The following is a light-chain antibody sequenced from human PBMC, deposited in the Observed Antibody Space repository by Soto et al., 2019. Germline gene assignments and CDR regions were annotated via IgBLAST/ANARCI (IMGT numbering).Light chain of an antibody. V-gene: IGKV3-20*01. CDR1: QSVSSNY. CDR2: GAS. Sequence: ENVLTQFPGTLSLSPGERATLSCRASQSVSSNYLAWYQQKPGQAPRLLIYGASSRAAGIPDRFRGSGSGTDFTLTISRLEPEDFAVYYCQHFGSSPPWPFGQGTTVEMK. CDR3: QHFGSSPPWP. J-gene: IGKJ1*01.